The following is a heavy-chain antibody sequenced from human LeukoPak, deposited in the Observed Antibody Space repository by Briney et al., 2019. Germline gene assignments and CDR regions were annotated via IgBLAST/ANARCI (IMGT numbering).Heavy chain of an antibody. D-gene: IGHD5-12*01. Sequence: KPSETLSLTCTVSGGSISSYYWSWIRQPPGKGLGWIGYIYYSGSTNYNPSLKSRVTISVDTSKNQFSLKLSSVTAADTAVYYCAGYSGSYYGMDVWGKGTTVTVSS. J-gene: IGHJ6*04. CDR3: AGYSGSYYGMDV. CDR2: IYYSGST. CDR1: GGSISSYY. V-gene: IGHV4-59*01.